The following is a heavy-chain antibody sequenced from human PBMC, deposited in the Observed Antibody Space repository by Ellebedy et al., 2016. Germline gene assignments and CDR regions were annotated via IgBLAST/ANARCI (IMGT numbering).Heavy chain of an antibody. V-gene: IGHV3-74*01. Sequence: HTGGSLRLSCAASGFTFGPFWMHWVRQAPGKGLVWVSFTNSDGSRKTYADSVKGRFTISRDNAKNTLYLQMNSLRAEDTAVYYCARDRGSPDSFDVWGQGTMVTVSS. CDR2: TNSDGSRK. CDR1: GFTFGPFW. CDR3: ARDRGSPDSFDV. D-gene: IGHD3-10*01. J-gene: IGHJ3*01.